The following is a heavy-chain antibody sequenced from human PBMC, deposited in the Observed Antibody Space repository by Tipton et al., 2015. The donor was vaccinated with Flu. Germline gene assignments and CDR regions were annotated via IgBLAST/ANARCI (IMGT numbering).Heavy chain of an antibody. V-gene: IGHV3-66*01. CDR1: GFTVSPNY. CDR2: IHGVDST. CDR3: ARGTSVTNFFDY. Sequence: SLRLSCAVSGFTVSPNYMSWVRQAPGKGLEWVSAIHGVDSTYYADSVKGRFTISRDNSKNTLYLQMNTLSPEDTAVYFCARGTSVTNFFDYWGQGTLVTVSS. D-gene: IGHD4-17*01. J-gene: IGHJ4*02.